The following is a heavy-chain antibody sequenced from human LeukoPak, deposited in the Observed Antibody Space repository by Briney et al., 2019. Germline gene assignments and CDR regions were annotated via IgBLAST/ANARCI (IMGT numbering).Heavy chain of an antibody. CDR1: GFTFSSYS. J-gene: IGHJ6*03. V-gene: IGHV3-21*01. CDR2: ISSSSSYI. D-gene: IGHD1-26*01. Sequence: AGGSLRLSCAASGFTFSSYSMNWVRQAPGKGLEWVSSISSSSSYIYYADSVKGRFTISRDNAKNSLYLQMNSLRAEDTAVYYCARTIRKVGATTNYYMDVWGKGTTVTVSS. CDR3: ARTIRKVGATTNYYMDV.